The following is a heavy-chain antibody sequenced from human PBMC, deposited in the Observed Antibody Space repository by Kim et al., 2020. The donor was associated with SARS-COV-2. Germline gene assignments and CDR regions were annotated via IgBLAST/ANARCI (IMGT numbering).Heavy chain of an antibody. J-gene: IGHJ6*02. CDR1: GFTFSSYW. CDR2: IKQDGSEK. V-gene: IGHV3-7*03. D-gene: IGHD6-13*01. Sequence: GGSLRLSCAASGFTFSSYWMSWVRQAPGKGLEWVANIKQDGSEKYYVDSVKGRFTISRDNAKNSLYLQMNSLRAEDTAVYYCARDSAHIAAAGTGCYYYYGINVWGHGTTVPASS. CDR3: ARDSAHIAAAGTGCYYYYGINV.